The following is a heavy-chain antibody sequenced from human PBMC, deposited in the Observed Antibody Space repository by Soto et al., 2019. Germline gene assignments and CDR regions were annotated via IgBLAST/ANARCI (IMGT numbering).Heavy chain of an antibody. Sequence: EVQLLESGGGLVQPGGSLRLSCAAFGFTFSSYAMSWVRQAPGKGLEWVSAISGSGGSTYYADSVKGRFTISRDNSKNTLYLQMNSLRAEDTAVYYCAKDQDSSGYYLNYWGQGTLVTVSS. CDR2: ISGSGGST. CDR1: GFTFSSYA. D-gene: IGHD3-22*01. CDR3: AKDQDSSGYYLNY. J-gene: IGHJ4*02. V-gene: IGHV3-23*01.